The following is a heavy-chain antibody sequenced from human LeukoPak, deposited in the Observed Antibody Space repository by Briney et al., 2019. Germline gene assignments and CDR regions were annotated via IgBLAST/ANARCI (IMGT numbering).Heavy chain of an antibody. V-gene: IGHV1-69*05. CDR1: GGTFSSYA. J-gene: IGHJ3*02. CDR3: ARDLYYYDSSGYSDAFDI. Sequence: ASVKVSCKASGGTFSSYAISWVRQAPGQGLEWMGGIIPIFGTANYAQKFQGRVTMTRDMSTSTVYMELSSLRSEDTAVYYCARDLYYYDSSGYSDAFDIWGQGTMVTVSS. D-gene: IGHD3-22*01. CDR2: IIPIFGTA.